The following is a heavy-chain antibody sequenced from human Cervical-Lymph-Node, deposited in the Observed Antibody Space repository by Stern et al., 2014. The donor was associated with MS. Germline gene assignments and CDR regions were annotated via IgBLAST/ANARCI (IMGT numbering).Heavy chain of an antibody. CDR3: ATWGAGNSPPLFY. CDR1: GYNVTTYA. J-gene: IGHJ4*02. Sequence: VQLVESGSELRKPGASVKVSCKASGYNVTTYAMNWVRQAPGQGLEWMGWIHTKTGNPTFAQGFTGRFVFSLDTSINTAYLQITSLKAEDSAVYYCATWGAGNSPPLFYWGQGTLVTVSS. D-gene: IGHD4-23*01. CDR2: IHTKTGNP. V-gene: IGHV7-4-1*02.